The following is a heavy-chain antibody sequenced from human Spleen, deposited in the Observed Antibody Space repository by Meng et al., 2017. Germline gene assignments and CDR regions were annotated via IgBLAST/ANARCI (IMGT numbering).Heavy chain of an antibody. J-gene: IGHJ4*02. CDR3: ARDLGWALFDY. Sequence: GESLKISCGASGFNFGDYIMHWVRQSPGKGLEWISRIVSDGGITTYADSVKGRFTISRDNAKNTLYLEMNSLGAEDTAVYYCARDLGWALFDYWGQGALVTVSS. CDR2: IVSDGGIT. V-gene: IGHV3-74*01. CDR1: GFNFGDYI. D-gene: IGHD3-3*01.